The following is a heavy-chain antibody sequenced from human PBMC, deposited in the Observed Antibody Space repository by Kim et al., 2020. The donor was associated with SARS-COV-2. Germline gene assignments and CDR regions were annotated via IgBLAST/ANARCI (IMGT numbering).Heavy chain of an antibody. CDR3: ARKGYYDSSGYYP. Sequence: QKFQGRVTITRDTSAGKAYMELSSLRSEDTAVYYCARKGYYDSSGYYPWGQGTMVTVSS. D-gene: IGHD3-22*01. V-gene: IGHV1-3*01. J-gene: IGHJ3*01.